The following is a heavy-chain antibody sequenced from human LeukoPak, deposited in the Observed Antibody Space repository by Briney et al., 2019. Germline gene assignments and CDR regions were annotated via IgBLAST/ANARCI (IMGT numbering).Heavy chain of an antibody. J-gene: IGHJ4*02. Sequence: GGSLRPSCAASGFTFSSYGMHWVRQAPGKGLEWVAVISYDGSNKYYADSVKGRFTISRDNSKNTLYLQMNSLRAEDTAVYYCAKDSPSGSYSNGVDYWGQGTLVTVSS. D-gene: IGHD1-26*01. V-gene: IGHV3-30*18. CDR3: AKDSPSGSYSNGVDY. CDR2: ISYDGSNK. CDR1: GFTFSSYG.